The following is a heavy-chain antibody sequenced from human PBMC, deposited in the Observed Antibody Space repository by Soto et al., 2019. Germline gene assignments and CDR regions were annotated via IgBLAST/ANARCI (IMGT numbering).Heavy chain of an antibody. J-gene: IGHJ6*02. CDR2: ISGDNINS. CDR3: GREGQQLAQEKYYQFNGMDV. V-gene: IGHV1-18*01. D-gene: IGHD6-13*01. Sequence: ASVKVSCKASGFTFSDYGLSWVRQAPGQPLEWMGWISGDNINSKYSQKFQGRLTMTTDTSTATASMELSSLTSDDTAVYYCGREGQQLAQEKYYQFNGMDVWGQGTTVTVSS. CDR1: GFTFSDYG.